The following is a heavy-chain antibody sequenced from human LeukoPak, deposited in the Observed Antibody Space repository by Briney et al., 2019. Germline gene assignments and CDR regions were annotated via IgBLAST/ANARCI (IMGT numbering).Heavy chain of an antibody. V-gene: IGHV1-69*13. CDR1: GGTFSSYA. D-gene: IGHD5-24*01. CDR2: IIPIFGTA. J-gene: IGHJ3*02. Sequence: SVKVSCKASGGTFSSYAISWVRQVPGQGLEWMGGIIPIFGTANYAQKFQGRVTITADESTSTAYMELSSLRSEDTAVYYCASRHPRDGYNYAFDIWGQGTMVTVSS. CDR3: ASRHPRDGYNYAFDI.